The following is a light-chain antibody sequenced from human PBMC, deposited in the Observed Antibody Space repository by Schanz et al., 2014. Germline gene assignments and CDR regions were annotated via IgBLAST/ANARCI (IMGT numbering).Light chain of an antibody. CDR2: AAS. CDR1: QSISIW. V-gene: IGKV1-5*01. Sequence: DIQMTQSPSTLSASVGDTVTITCRASQSISIWLAWYQQKPGKAPKLLIYAASTLQSGVPSRFSGSGSGTEFTLTITSLQPDDFATYYCQQYNSYWGTFGQGTKVEIK. J-gene: IGKJ1*01. CDR3: QQYNSYWGT.